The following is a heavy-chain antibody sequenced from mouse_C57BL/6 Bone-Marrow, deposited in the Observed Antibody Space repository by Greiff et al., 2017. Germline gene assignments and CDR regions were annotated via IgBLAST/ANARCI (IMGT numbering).Heavy chain of an antibody. CDR3: ARGGNYGGYYFDY. CDR2: FHPYNDDT. V-gene: IGHV1-47*01. J-gene: IGHJ2*01. D-gene: IGHD2-1*01. Sequence: VQLQESGAELVKPGASVKMSCKASGYTFTTYPIEWMKQNHGKSLEWIGDFHPYNDDTKYNEKFKGKATLTVEKSSSTVYLELSRLTSDDSAVYYCARGGNYGGYYFDYWGQGTTLTVSS. CDR1: GYTFTTYP.